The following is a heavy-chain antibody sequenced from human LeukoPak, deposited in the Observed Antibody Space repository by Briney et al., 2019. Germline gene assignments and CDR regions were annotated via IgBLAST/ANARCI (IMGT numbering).Heavy chain of an antibody. CDR3: ASYSYYYDSSGYFDY. CDR1: GGPISSYY. D-gene: IGHD3-22*01. Sequence: PSETLSLTCTVSGGPISSYYRSWIRQPPGKGLEWIGYIYYSGSTNYNPSLKSRVTISVDTSKNQFSLKLSSVTAADTAVYYCASYSYYYDSSGYFDYWGQGTLVTVSS. J-gene: IGHJ4*02. CDR2: IYYSGST. V-gene: IGHV4-59*01.